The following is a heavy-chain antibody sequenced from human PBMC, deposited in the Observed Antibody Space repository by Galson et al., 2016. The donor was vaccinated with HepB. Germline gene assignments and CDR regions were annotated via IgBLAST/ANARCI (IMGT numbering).Heavy chain of an antibody. CDR3: ARVVYSTFDRKYYGMDV. CDR2: VYYSGSS. Sequence: SETLSLTCTVSGGSINSNIYYWGWIRQPPGKGLEWIGSVYYSGSSYYNPSLKSRVSISIDTSKNHFSLRLNSVTAADTAVYYCARVVYSTFDRKYYGMDVWGLGTKVTVAS. J-gene: IGHJ6*02. V-gene: IGHV4-39*02. D-gene: IGHD4-11*01. CDR1: GGSINSNIYY.